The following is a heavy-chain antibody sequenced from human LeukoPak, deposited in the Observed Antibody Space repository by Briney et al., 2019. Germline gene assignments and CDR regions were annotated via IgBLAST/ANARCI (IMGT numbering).Heavy chain of an antibody. V-gene: IGHV3-30*04. CDR3: AEDDAWIRFGE. CDR1: GFTFSSYA. D-gene: IGHD3-10*01. CDR2: ISYDGSNK. Sequence: GGSLRLSCAASGFTFSSYAMHWVRQAPGKGLEWVAVISYDGSNKYYADSVKGRFTISRDNSKNTLYLELISLTAEDTAVYYCAEDDAWIRFGEWSQGTLVTVSS. J-gene: IGHJ4*02.